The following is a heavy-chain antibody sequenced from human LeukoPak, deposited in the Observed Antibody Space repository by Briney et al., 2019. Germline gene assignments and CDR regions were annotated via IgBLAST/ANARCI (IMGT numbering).Heavy chain of an antibody. CDR2: ISSSSSTI. J-gene: IGHJ3*02. CDR3: ARGGGPDIVLMVYAISDYRDAFDI. V-gene: IGHV3-48*04. D-gene: IGHD2-8*01. Sequence: GGSLRLSCAASGFTFSSYSMNWVRQAPGKGLEWVSYISSSSSTIYYAGSVKGRVTISSDNAKNSLYLQMNSLRAEDTAVYYCARGGGPDIVLMVYAISDYRDAFDIWGQGTMVTVSS. CDR1: GFTFSSYS.